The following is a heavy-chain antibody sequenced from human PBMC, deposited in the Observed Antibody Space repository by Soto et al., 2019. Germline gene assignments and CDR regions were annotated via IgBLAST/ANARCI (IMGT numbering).Heavy chain of an antibody. CDR1: GYSFTSYW. Sequence: GESLKISCKGSGYSFTSYWIGWVRQMPGKGLEWMGIIYPGDSDTRYSPSFQGQVTISADKSISTAYLQWSSLKASDTAMYYCARRVDTAMDYYYGMDVWGQGTTVTVSS. D-gene: IGHD5-18*01. V-gene: IGHV5-51*01. CDR2: IYPGDSDT. J-gene: IGHJ6*02. CDR3: ARRVDTAMDYYYGMDV.